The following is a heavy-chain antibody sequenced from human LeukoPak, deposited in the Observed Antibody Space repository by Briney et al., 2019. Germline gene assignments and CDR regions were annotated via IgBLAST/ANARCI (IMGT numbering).Heavy chain of an antibody. CDR3: ARAPYYYDSSGPHFDY. Sequence: PSQTLSLTCAVSGGSISSGGYSWSWIRQPPGKGLEWIGYIYHSGSTYYNPSLKSRVTISVDRSKNQFSLKLSSVTAADTAVYYCARAPYYYDSSGPHFDYWGQGTPVTVSS. CDR1: GGSISSGGYS. CDR2: IYHSGST. V-gene: IGHV4-30-2*01. D-gene: IGHD3-22*01. J-gene: IGHJ4*02.